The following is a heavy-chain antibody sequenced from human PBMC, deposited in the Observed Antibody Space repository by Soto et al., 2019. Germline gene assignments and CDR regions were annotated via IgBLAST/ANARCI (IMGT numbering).Heavy chain of an antibody. D-gene: IGHD3-10*01. CDR2: IKSKTDGGTT. CDR1: GFTFSNAW. Sequence: GGSLRLSCAASGFTFSNAWMSWVRQAPGKGLEWVGRIKSKTDGGTTDYAAPVKGRFTISRDDSKNTLYLQMNSLKTEDTAVYYCTTMVRGVPYYYYYMDVWGKGTTVTVSS. CDR3: TTMVRGVPYYYYYMDV. J-gene: IGHJ6*03. V-gene: IGHV3-15*01.